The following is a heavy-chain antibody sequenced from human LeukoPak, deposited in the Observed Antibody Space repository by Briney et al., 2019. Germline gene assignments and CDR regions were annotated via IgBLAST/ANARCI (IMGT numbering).Heavy chain of an antibody. CDR1: GFTFSSYE. J-gene: IGHJ6*04. CDR2: ISSSGGTI. CDR3: AELGITMIGGV. V-gene: IGHV3-48*03. D-gene: IGHD3-10*02. Sequence: GGSLRLSCAASGFTFSSYEMNWVRQAPGKGLEWVSYISSSGGTIYYADSVKGRFTISRDNAKNSLYLQMNSLRAEDTAVYYCAELGITMIGGVWGKGTTVTISS.